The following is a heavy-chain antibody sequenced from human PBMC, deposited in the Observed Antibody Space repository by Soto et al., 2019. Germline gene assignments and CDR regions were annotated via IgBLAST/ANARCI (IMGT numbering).Heavy chain of an antibody. J-gene: IGHJ6*03. Sequence: EVQLVESGGGLVKPGGSLRLSCAASGFTFSNAWMSWVRQAPGKGLEWVGRIKSKTDGGTTDYAAPVKGRFTISRDDSKNTLYLQRNSLKTADTAVYYGTTGMLELSLQNYYYYMDVWGKGTTVTVSS. D-gene: IGHD1-26*01. CDR1: GFTFSNAW. CDR3: TTGMLELSLQNYYYYMDV. CDR2: IKSKTDGGTT. V-gene: IGHV3-15*01.